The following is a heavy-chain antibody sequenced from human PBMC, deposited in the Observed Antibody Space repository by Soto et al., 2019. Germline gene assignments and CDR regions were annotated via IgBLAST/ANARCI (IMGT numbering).Heavy chain of an antibody. CDR1: GGTFSSYA. V-gene: IGHV1-69*06. J-gene: IGHJ3*02. CDR3: ARIIKYYYDSSGYPLAYDAFDI. D-gene: IGHD3-22*01. Sequence: SVKVSCKASGGTFSSYAISWVRQAPGQGLEWMGGIIPIFGTANYAQKVQGRVTITADKSTSTAYMELSSLRSEDTAVYYCARIIKYYYDSSGYPLAYDAFDIWGQGTMVTVAS. CDR2: IIPIFGTA.